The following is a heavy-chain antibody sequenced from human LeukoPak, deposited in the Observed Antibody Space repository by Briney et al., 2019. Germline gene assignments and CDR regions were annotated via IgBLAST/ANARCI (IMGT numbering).Heavy chain of an antibody. CDR1: GGTFSSYA. CDR2: MNPNSGNT. J-gene: IGHJ6*02. CDR3: ARRITMVRGVILYYYYGMDV. Sequence: GASVKVSCKASGGTFSSYAINWVRQATGQGLEWMGWMNPNSGNTGYAQKFQGRVTMTRNTSISTAYMELSSLRSEDTAVYYCARRITMVRGVILYYYYGMDVWGQGTTVTVSS. D-gene: IGHD3-10*01. V-gene: IGHV1-8*02.